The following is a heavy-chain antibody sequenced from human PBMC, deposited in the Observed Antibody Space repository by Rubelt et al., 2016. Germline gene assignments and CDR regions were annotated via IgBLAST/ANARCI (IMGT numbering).Heavy chain of an antibody. CDR2: IYYSGST. D-gene: IGHD4-23*01. J-gene: IGHJ4*02. Sequence: GYIYYSGSTNYNPSLKSRVTISVDTSKNQFSLKLSSVTAADTAVYYCASFSTVGNFDYWGQGTLVTVSS. CDR3: ASFSTVGNFDY. V-gene: IGHV4-59*01.